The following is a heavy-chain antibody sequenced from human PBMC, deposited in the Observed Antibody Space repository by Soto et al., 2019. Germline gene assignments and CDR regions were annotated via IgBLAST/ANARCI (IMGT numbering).Heavy chain of an antibody. Sequence: SETLSLTCTVSGGSISSGGYYWSWIRQHPGKGLEWIGYIYYSGSTYYNPSLKSRVTISVDTSKNQFSLKLSSVTAADTAVYYCARDHRERPGSYSHWGQGTLVTVSS. CDR3: ARDHRERPGSYSH. D-gene: IGHD3-10*01. J-gene: IGHJ4*02. CDR1: GGSISSGGYY. CDR2: IYYSGST. V-gene: IGHV4-31*03.